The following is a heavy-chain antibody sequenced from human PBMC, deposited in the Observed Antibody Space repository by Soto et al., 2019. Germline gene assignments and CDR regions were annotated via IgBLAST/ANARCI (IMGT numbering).Heavy chain of an antibody. J-gene: IGHJ5*02. D-gene: IGHD6-13*01. CDR2: IWYDGSNK. CDR3: ARGRHLTERRMAAAGTRGAWFDP. V-gene: IGHV3-33*01. CDR1: GFTFSSYG. Sequence: PGGSLRLSCAASGFTFSSYGMHWVRQAPGKGLEWVAVIWYDGSNKYYADSVKGRFTISRDNSKNTLYLQMNSLRAEDTAVYYCARGRHLTERRMAAAGTRGAWFDPWGQGTLVTVSS.